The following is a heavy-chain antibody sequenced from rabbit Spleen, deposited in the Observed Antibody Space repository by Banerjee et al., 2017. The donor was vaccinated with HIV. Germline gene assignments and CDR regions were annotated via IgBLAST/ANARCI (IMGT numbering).Heavy chain of an antibody. Sequence: QEQLEESGGDLVKPEGSLTLTCTASGFSFSSSYWICWVRQAPGKGLEWIGCIYTGSGTTYYASWAKGRFTISKTSSTTVTLQMTSLTAADTATYFCARDLGSGGVYSLGLWGPGTLVTVS. CDR1: GFSFSSSYW. CDR2: IYTGSGTT. D-gene: IGHD1-1*01. J-gene: IGHJ4*01. CDR3: ARDLGSGGVYSLGL. V-gene: IGHV1S45*01.